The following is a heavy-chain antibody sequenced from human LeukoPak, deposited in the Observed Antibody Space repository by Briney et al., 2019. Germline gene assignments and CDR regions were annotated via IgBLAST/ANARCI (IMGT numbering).Heavy chain of an antibody. Sequence: GRSLRLSCAASGFTFSSYAIHWVRQAPGKGLEWVAFISYDGTNEYYGDSVKGRFTISRDNSKNTLFLQMNSLRAEDTAVYYCAKGLNGYGSGSYSHLDAFDIWGQGTMVTVSS. V-gene: IGHV3-30-3*01. J-gene: IGHJ3*02. CDR3: AKGLNGYGSGSYSHLDAFDI. D-gene: IGHD3-10*01. CDR2: ISYDGTNE. CDR1: GFTFSSYA.